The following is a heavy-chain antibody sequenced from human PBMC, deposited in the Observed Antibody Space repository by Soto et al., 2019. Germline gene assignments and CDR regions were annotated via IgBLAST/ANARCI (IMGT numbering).Heavy chain of an antibody. D-gene: IGHD3-10*01. CDR1: GFPFTSYG. CDR2: ISYDGSDK. Sequence: QVQLVESGGGVVQPGRSLRLSCAASGFPFTSYGMHWVREGPDKGLEWVAIISYDGSDKYYADSVKGRFTISRDNSKNTLYQQMNSLRPEDTALYYCGGGQYYFDYRGQGTLVIVSS. J-gene: IGHJ4*02. CDR3: GGGQYYFDY. V-gene: IGHV3-30*03.